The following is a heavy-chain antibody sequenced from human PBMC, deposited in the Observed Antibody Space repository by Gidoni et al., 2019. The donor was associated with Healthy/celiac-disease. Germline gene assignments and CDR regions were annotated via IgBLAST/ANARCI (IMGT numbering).Heavy chain of an antibody. CDR2: ISSSSSTI. CDR3: ARQGVYYDFVQGAYYMDV. V-gene: IGHV3-48*01. Sequence: EVQLVESGGGLVQPGGSLRLSCAASGFTFSSYSRNWVRQAPGKGLEWVSYISSSSSTIYYADSVKGRFTISRDNAKNSLYLQMNSLRAEDTAVYYCARQGVYYDFVQGAYYMDVWGKGTTVTVSS. D-gene: IGHD3-3*01. J-gene: IGHJ6*03. CDR1: GFTFSSYS.